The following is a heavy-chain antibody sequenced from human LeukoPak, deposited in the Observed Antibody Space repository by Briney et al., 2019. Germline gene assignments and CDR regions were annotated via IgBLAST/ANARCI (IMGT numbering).Heavy chain of an antibody. CDR1: GGSISSSSYY. J-gene: IGHJ6*03. D-gene: IGHD3-3*01. CDR3: ARANTIFGLEGYYYYMDV. V-gene: IGHV4-39*07. Sequence: SETLSLTCTVSGGSISSSSYYWGWIRQPPGKGLEWIGRIYTSGSTNYNPSLKSRVTISVDTSKNQFSLKLSSVTAADTAVYYCARANTIFGLEGYYYYMDVWGKGTTVTVSS. CDR2: IYTSGST.